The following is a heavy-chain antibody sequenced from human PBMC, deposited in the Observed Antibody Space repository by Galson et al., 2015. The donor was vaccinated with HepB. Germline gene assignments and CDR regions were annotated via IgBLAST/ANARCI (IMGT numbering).Heavy chain of an antibody. J-gene: IGHJ4*02. D-gene: IGHD3-10*01. CDR1: GFTFSTYN. CDR3: ARLASGSYYAARGCVDY. V-gene: IGHV3-21*01. Sequence: SLRLSCAASGFTFSTYNMNWVRQAPGKGLEWVSSISSSSGYMYYADSVRGRFTISRDNAKNSLFLHMNSLSAEDTAVYYCARLASGSYYAARGCVDYWGPRTLVTASS. CDR2: ISSSSGYM.